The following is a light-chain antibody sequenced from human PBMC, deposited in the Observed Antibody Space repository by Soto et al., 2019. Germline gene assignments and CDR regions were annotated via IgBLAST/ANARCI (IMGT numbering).Light chain of an antibody. CDR1: QSISSW. J-gene: IGKJ1*01. Sequence: DIQMTQSPSTLSASVGDRVTITCRASQSISSWLAWYQQKTGKAPQLLIYKASNLESGVPSRFSGSGSGTEFTLAISSLKPDDFATYYCQEYRTYARTFGQGNKVEIK. CDR2: KAS. CDR3: QEYRTYART. V-gene: IGKV1-5*03.